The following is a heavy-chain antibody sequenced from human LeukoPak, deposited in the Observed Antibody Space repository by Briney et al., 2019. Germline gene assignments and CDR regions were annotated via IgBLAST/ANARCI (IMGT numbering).Heavy chain of an antibody. Sequence: PGGSLRLSCAASGFTFSSYWMSWVRQAPGKGLEWVAIIKKDGSETDYVDSVKGRFTVSRDKANNSLYRHMNSLRAEDTAVYYCARRGSSWYDSTRMYYFDYWGQGTLVTVSS. CDR3: ARRGSSWYDSTRMYYFDY. CDR2: IKKDGSET. V-gene: IGHV3-7*01. J-gene: IGHJ4*02. CDR1: GFTFSSYW. D-gene: IGHD6-13*01.